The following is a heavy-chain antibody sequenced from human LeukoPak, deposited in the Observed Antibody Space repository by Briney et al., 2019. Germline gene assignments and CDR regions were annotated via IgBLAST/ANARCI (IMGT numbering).Heavy chain of an antibody. CDR1: GFTFSSYW. D-gene: IGHD2-2*01. J-gene: IGHJ4*02. CDR2: INHNGNVN. V-gene: IGHV3-7*03. Sequence: GGSLRLSCAASGFTFSSYWMNWARQAPGKGLEWVASINHNGNVNYYVDSVKGRFTISRDNAKNSLYLQMSNLRAEDTAVYYCARVGYCSSTSCFHFDYWGQGTLVTVSS. CDR3: ARVGYCSSTSCFHFDY.